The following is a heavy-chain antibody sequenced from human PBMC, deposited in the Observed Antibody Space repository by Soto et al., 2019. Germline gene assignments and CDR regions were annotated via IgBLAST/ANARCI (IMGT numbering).Heavy chain of an antibody. Sequence: QVQLVESGGGLVKLGGSLRLSCAASGFTFSDYYMSWIRQAPGKGLEWVSYISSSGSTIYYADYVKGRFTISRDNAKNSLYLQMNSLRAEDTAVYYCARDPTMIVSRRGLGAFDIWGQGTMVTVSS. CDR3: ARDPTMIVSRRGLGAFDI. V-gene: IGHV3-11*01. CDR1: GFTFSDYY. J-gene: IGHJ3*02. D-gene: IGHD3-22*01. CDR2: ISSSGSTI.